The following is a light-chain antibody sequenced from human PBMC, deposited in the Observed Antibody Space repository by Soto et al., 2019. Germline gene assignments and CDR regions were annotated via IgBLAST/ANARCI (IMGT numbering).Light chain of an antibody. V-gene: IGKV3-15*01. J-gene: IGKJ4*01. CDR1: QSVSSN. Sequence: EIMNPQSPVTLTVSTGETGTLSCRTIQSVSSNLAWYQQKPGQAPKLLIDNPCTRATGIPARFSGSGCGTEFSITMSSLQSEDFAIYYCQQYDNWPLTFGGGTKVDIK. CDR2: NPC. CDR3: QQYDNWPLT.